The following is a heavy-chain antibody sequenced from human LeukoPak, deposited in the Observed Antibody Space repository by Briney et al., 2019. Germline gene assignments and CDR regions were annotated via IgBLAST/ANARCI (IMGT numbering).Heavy chain of an antibody. Sequence: GASVNVSCKASGYTFTGYYMHWVRQAPGQGLEWMGWINPNSGGTKYAQKFQGRVTMPRDTSITTAYMELTSLEFDDTAVYYCARTRLTGDTYEAFDIWGQGTMVTVSS. D-gene: IGHD7-27*01. CDR1: GYTFTGYY. V-gene: IGHV1-2*02. CDR3: ARTRLTGDTYEAFDI. CDR2: INPNSGGT. J-gene: IGHJ3*02.